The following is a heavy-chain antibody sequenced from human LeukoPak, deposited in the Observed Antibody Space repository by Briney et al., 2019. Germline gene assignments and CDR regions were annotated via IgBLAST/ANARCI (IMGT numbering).Heavy chain of an antibody. D-gene: IGHD4-17*01. J-gene: IGHJ4*02. CDR1: GGTFSSYA. V-gene: IGHV1-69*01. CDR3: ARSFYPLTTVRPPEY. CDR2: IIPIFGTA. Sequence: SVKVSCKASGGTFSSYAISWVRQAPGQGLEWMGGIIPIFGTANYAQKFQGRVTITADESTSTAYMELSSLRSEDTAVYYRARSFYPLTTVRPPEYWGQGTLVTVSS.